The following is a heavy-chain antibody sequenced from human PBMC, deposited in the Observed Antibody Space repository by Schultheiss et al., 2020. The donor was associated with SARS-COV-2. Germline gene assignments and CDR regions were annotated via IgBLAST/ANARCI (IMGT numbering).Heavy chain of an antibody. V-gene: IGHV3-53*03. D-gene: IGHD4/OR15-4a*01. Sequence: GGSLRLSCAASGLMVSSNYMAWVRQPPGKGLEWVSVIYADDRTYYADSVEGRFTISRDNSKNTLYLQMNSLRAEDTAVYYCARDFARMQGARYYYYYGMDVWGQGTTVTVSS. CDR3: ARDFARMQGARYYYYYGMDV. CDR2: IYADDRT. J-gene: IGHJ6*02. CDR1: GLMVSSNY.